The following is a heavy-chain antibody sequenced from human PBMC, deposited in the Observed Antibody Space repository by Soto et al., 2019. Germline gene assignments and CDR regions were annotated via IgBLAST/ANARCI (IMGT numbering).Heavy chain of an antibody. Sequence: GASLKISCKGSGYSFTSYWIGWVRQMPGKGLEWMGIIYPGDSDTRYSPSFQGQVTISADKSISTDYLPWSSLKASDTAMYYCASPRDSSGYYDAFDIWGQGKMVTV. CDR3: ASPRDSSGYYDAFDI. D-gene: IGHD3-22*01. CDR1: GYSFTSYW. V-gene: IGHV5-51*01. CDR2: IYPGDSDT. J-gene: IGHJ3*02.